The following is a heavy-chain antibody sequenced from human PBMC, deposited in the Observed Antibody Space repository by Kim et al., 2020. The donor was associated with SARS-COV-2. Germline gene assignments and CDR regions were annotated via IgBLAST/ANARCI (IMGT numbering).Heavy chain of an antibody. CDR1: GFTFSSYA. V-gene: IGHV3-23*01. J-gene: IGHJ5*02. Sequence: GGSLRLSCAASGFTFSSYAMTWVRQAPGKGLEWVSSMSGSGGSTYHADSVKGRFTISRDNSKNTLYLQMNSLRVEDTAAYFCAAAYYYGSGALDPWGQGTLVTVSA. CDR2: MSGSGGST. D-gene: IGHD3-10*01. CDR3: AAAYYYGSGALDP.